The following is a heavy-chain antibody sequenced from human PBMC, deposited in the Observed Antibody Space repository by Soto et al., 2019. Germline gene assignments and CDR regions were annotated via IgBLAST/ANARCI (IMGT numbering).Heavy chain of an antibody. Sequence: TLSLTCTVSGGSISSYYWSWIRQPPGKGLEWIGYIYYSGSTYYNPSLKSRVTISVDTSKNQFSLKLSSVTAADTAVYYCARDRGNSNYSYYYGMDVWGQGTTVTVSS. J-gene: IGHJ6*02. V-gene: IGHV4-30-4*08. CDR3: ARDRGNSNYSYYYGMDV. CDR1: GGSISSYY. CDR2: IYYSGST. D-gene: IGHD4-4*01.